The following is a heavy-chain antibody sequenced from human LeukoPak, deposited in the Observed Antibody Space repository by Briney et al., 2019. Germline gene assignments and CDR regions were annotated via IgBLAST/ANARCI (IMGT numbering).Heavy chain of an antibody. CDR3: ARDRRTYAFDI. D-gene: IGHD2-8*01. V-gene: IGHV1-69*04. CDR1: GYTFINYG. J-gene: IGHJ3*02. Sequence: AASVKVSCKASGYTFINYGISWVRQAPGQGLDWMGRFVPMLGISTFAQKFQGRVTVTADKSTDTVYMELSSLRFDDTAVYYCARDRRTYAFDIWGQGTLVTVPS. CDR2: FVPMLGIS.